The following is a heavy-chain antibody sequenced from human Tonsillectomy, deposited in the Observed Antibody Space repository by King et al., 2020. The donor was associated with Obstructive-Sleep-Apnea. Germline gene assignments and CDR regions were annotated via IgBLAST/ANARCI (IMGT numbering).Heavy chain of an antibody. CDR1: GLPISSSPYY. D-gene: IGHD6-13*01. CDR2: IFYSGTS. V-gene: IGHV4-39*07. Sequence: QLQLQESGPGLVKPSDTLSLTCTVSGLPISSSPYYWGWIRQPPGKGLEWIGSIFYSGTSYYNPSLKSRVTISVDTSKNQFSLKLTSVTAADTAVYYCARGRAAGPNWFDPWGQGTLVTVSS. J-gene: IGHJ5*02. CDR3: ARGRAAGPNWFDP.